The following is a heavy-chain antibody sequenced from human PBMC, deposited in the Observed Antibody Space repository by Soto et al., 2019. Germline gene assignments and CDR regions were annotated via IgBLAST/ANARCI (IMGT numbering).Heavy chain of an antibody. CDR3: TRTIAAAGIPEDNYYYYYMDV. Sequence: GGSLRLSCAASGFTFSGSAMHWVRQASGKGLEWVGRIRSKANSYATAYAASVKGRFTISGDDSKNTAYLQMNSLKTEDTAVYYCTRTIAAAGIPEDNYYYYYMDVWGKGTTVTVSS. CDR1: GFTFSGSA. V-gene: IGHV3-73*01. J-gene: IGHJ6*03. D-gene: IGHD6-13*01. CDR2: IRSKANSYAT.